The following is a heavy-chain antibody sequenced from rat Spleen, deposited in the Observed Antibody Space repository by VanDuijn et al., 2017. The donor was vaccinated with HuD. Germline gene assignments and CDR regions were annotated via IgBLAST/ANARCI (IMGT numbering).Heavy chain of an antibody. CDR1: GFTFSNYG. CDR3: TTGGLPYYFDY. D-gene: IGHD1-4*01. CDR2: INYDGSST. J-gene: IGHJ2*01. V-gene: IGHV5-29*01. Sequence: EVELVESGGGLVQPGRSMKLSCAASGFTFSNYGMAWVCQAPTKGLEWVATINYDGSSTHYRDSVKGRFTISRDNAESTLYLQMDSLRSEDTATYYCTTGGLPYYFDYWGQGVMVTVSS.